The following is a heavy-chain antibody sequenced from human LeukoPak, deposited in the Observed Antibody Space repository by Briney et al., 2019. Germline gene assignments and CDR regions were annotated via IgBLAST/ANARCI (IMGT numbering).Heavy chain of an antibody. CDR1: GLTFSVSG. CDR3: AKRTCSGTNCYPLDS. V-gene: IGHV3-23*01. J-gene: IGHJ4*02. CDR2: ITTSGDST. Sequence: GGSLRLSCAASGLTFSVSGMHWVRQAPGKGLEWLSAITTSGDSTYYADSVNGRFTIARDNSKNTLYLQMNSLRAEDTAIYFCAKRTCSGTNCYPLDSWGRGTLVTVSS. D-gene: IGHD2-15*01.